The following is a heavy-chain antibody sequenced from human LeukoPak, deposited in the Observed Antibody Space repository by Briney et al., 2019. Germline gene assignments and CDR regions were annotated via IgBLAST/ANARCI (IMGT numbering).Heavy chain of an antibody. J-gene: IGHJ6*03. CDR3: ARDLFHYYDSSGWRGSYYMDV. D-gene: IGHD3-22*01. CDR2: ISSSGSTI. CDR1: GFTFSSYE. Sequence: GGSLRLSCAASGFTFSSYEMNWVRQAPGKGLEWVSYISSSGSTIYYADSVKGRFTISRDNAKNSLYLQMNSLRAEDTAVYYCARDLFHYYDSSGWRGSYYMDVWGKGTTVTVSS. V-gene: IGHV3-48*03.